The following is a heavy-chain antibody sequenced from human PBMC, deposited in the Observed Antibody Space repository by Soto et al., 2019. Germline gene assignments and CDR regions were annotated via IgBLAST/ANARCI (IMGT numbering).Heavy chain of an antibody. D-gene: IGHD2-15*01. J-gene: IGHJ4*02. V-gene: IGHV3-23*01. CDR3: AKARCSGGTCYVPDY. CDR2: ISASGGSP. CDR1: GFTFSSYT. Sequence: PGGSLRLSCAASGFTFSSYTMSWVRQAPGKGLEWVSGISASGGSPNYADSVQGRFTISRDNPRSTLYLQMNSLRAEDTASYYCAKARCSGGTCYVPDYWGQGALVTVSS.